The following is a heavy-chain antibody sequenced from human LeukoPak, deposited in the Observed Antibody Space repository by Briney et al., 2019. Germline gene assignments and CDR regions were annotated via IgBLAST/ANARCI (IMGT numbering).Heavy chain of an antibody. CDR2: VYSSGST. Sequence: SETLSLTCTVSGGSISSYYWSWIRQPAGKGLEWIGRVYSSGSTNYNPSLKSRVTMSGDTSKNQISLKLSSVTAADTAVYYCARGGISTSLDYWGQGTLVTVSS. CDR3: ARGGISTSLDY. D-gene: IGHD2-2*01. J-gene: IGHJ4*02. CDR1: GGSISSYY. V-gene: IGHV4-4*07.